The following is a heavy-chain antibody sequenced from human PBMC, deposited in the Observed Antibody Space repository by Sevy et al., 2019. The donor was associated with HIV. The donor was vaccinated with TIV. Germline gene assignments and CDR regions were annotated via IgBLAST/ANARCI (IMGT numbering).Heavy chain of an antibody. D-gene: IGHD3-16*01. CDR3: AHETFGRFES. CDR2: IKADGSDK. CDR1: GFTFSANW. V-gene: IGHV3-7*01. J-gene: IGHJ4*02. Sequence: GGSGLSCAASGFTFSANWMNWVRQAPGKGLEWVANIKADGSDKHYVDSVEGRFTISRDNAKNLLFLQMNSLRVEDTAVYYCAHETFGRFESWGQGTLVTVSS.